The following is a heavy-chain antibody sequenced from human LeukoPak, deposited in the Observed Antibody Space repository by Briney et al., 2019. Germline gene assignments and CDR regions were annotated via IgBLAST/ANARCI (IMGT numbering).Heavy chain of an antibody. CDR3: ARDQAGTIFGVVIFDY. V-gene: IGHV1-2*02. CDR2: INPNSGGT. Sequence: ASVKVSCKASGYTFTGYYMHWVRQAPGQGLEWMGWINPNSGGTNYAQKFQGRVTMTRDTSISTAYMELSRLRSDDTAVYYCARDQAGTIFGVVIFDYWGQGTLVTVSS. CDR1: GYTFTGYY. D-gene: IGHD3-3*01. J-gene: IGHJ4*02.